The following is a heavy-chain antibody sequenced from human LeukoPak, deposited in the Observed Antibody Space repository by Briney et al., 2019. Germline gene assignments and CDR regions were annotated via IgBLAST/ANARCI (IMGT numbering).Heavy chain of an antibody. Sequence: PGGSLRLSCAASGFTFSSYWMYWVRQAPGKGLVWVSRINTDGGYTNYADSVKGRFTISRDNAKNMLYLQMNSLRAEDTAVYYCAREDSSSLDYWGQGTLVTVSS. CDR3: AREDSSSLDY. J-gene: IGHJ4*02. D-gene: IGHD6-6*01. V-gene: IGHV3-74*01. CDR2: INTDGGYT. CDR1: GFTFSSYW.